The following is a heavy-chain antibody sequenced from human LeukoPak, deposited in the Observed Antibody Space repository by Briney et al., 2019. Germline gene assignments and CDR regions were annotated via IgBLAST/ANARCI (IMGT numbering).Heavy chain of an antibody. Sequence: PSETLSLTCTVSGGSISSYYWSWIRQPAGKGLEWIGRIYTSGSTNSNPSLKSRYTMSVATSKNQFSLKLSSVTAADTAVYYCARQQGSSWPRGAFDIWGQGTMVTVSS. CDR1: GGSISSYY. CDR2: IYTSGST. CDR3: ARQQGSSWPRGAFDI. D-gene: IGHD6-13*01. J-gene: IGHJ3*02. V-gene: IGHV4-4*07.